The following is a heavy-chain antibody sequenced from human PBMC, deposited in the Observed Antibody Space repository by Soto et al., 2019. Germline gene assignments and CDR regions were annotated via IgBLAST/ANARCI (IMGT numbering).Heavy chain of an antibody. V-gene: IGHV4-4*07. CDR2: IYTSGST. CDR1: GGSISSYY. J-gene: IGHJ6*02. D-gene: IGHD3-10*01. Sequence: QVQLQESGPGLVKPSETLSLTCTVSGGSISSYYWSWIRQPAGKGLEWIGRIYTSGSTNDNPSLKGRATRSVDTTKNQFSLKLSSVTAADTTVYYGARDLMVRGVTHNCYSGMDVCGQETTVTVSS. CDR3: ARDLMVRGVTHNCYSGMDV.